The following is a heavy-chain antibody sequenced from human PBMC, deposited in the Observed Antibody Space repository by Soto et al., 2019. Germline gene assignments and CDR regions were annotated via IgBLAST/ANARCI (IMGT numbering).Heavy chain of an antibody. V-gene: IGHV3-53*01. CDR2: IYSGGST. J-gene: IGHJ6*02. CDR1: GFTVSSNY. Sequence: GGSLRLSCAASGFTVSSNYMSWVRQAPGKGLEWVPVIYSGGSTYYADSVKGRFTISRDNSKNTLSLQMNSLRAEDTAVYYCARARLYTALYGMDVWGQGTTVTVSS. CDR3: ARARLYTALYGMDV. D-gene: IGHD5-18*01.